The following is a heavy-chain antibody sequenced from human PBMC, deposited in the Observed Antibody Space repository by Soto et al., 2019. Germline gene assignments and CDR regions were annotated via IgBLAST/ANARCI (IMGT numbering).Heavy chain of an antibody. J-gene: IGHJ6*02. V-gene: IGHV4-59*08. CDR2: IYYSGST. D-gene: IGHD6-19*01. Sequence: PSETLSLTCTVSGGSIRTGYWPRIRQHPEKGLEWIGCIYYSGSTNYNPSLSSRVTISVDTSKNQFSLKLSSVTAADTAVYYCARPMWLVQSGLDYYGMDVWGQGTTVTVSS. CDR3: ARPMWLVQSGLDYYGMDV. CDR1: GGSIRTGY.